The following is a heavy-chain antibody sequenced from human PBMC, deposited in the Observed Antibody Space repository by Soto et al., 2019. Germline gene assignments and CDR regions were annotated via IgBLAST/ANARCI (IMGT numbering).Heavy chain of an antibody. CDR3: ARAALGYSHDELDY. J-gene: IGHJ4*02. Sequence: QVQLVQSGAEVKKPGASVKVSCKASGYTFTSYGISWVRQAPGQGLEWMGWISAYNGNTNHAQKLQGRVTMTTDTSTSTADMELRSRRSDDTAVYYCARAALGYSHDELDYWGQGTLVTVSS. CDR2: ISAYNGNT. V-gene: IGHV1-18*01. D-gene: IGHD5-18*01. CDR1: GYTFTSYG.